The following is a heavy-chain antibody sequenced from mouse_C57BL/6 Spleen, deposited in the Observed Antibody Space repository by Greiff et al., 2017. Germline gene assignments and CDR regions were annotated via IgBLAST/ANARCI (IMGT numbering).Heavy chain of an antibody. CDR3: ESHGGTTVVPPYWYFGG. J-gene: IGHJ1*03. D-gene: IGHD1-1*01. CDR1: GFTFSSYG. V-gene: IGHV5-6*01. Sequence: EVQLVESGGDLVKPGGSLKLSCAASGFTFSSYGMSWVRQTPDKRLEWVATISSGGSYTYYPDSVKGRFTISRDTAKNTLYLQMSSLKSEDTAMYDCESHGGTTVVPPYWYFGGWGTGATVTVSS. CDR2: ISSGGSYT.